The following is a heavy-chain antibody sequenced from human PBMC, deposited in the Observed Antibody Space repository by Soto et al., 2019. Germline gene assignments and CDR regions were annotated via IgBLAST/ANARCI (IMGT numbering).Heavy chain of an antibody. CDR2: IIPIFGTA. V-gene: IGHV1-69*13. J-gene: IGHJ4*02. CDR3: ASHSTYYYDSSGPYFDY. Sequence: ASVKVSCKASGGTFSSYAISWVRQAPGQGLEWMGGIIPIFGTANYAQKFQGRVTITADESTGTAYMELSSLRSEDTAVYYCASHSTYYYDSSGPYFDYWGQGTLVTVSS. D-gene: IGHD3-22*01. CDR1: GGTFSSYA.